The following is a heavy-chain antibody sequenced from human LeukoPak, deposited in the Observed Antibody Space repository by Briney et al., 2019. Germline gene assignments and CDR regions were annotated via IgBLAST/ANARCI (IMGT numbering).Heavy chain of an antibody. CDR2: ISGSGGST. J-gene: IGHJ4*02. CDR3: AKGLPPWLYGEYYFDY. V-gene: IGHV3-23*01. Sequence: GGSLRLSCAASGFTFSSYAMSWVRQAPGKGLEWVSAISGSGGSTYYADSVKGRFTISRDNSKNTLYLQMNSLRAEDTAVYYCAKGLPPWLYGEYYFDYWGQGTLVTVSS. D-gene: IGHD3-16*02. CDR1: GFTFSSYA.